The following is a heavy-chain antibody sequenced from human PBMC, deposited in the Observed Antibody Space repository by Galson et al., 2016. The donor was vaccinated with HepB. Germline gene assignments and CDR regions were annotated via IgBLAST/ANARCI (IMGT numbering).Heavy chain of an antibody. Sequence: SETLSLTCAVSGYSIRSGYYWGWIRQSPGKGLEWIASFYRSETTYYAPSLKSRATISVDTSKNQFSQKLSSVTAADPAVYYCARAGTTVTTHYYYLDAWGQGTLVTVSP. CDR2: FYRSETT. CDR1: GYSIRSGYY. J-gene: IGHJ4*02. D-gene: IGHD4-17*01. CDR3: ARAGTTVTTHYYYLDA. V-gene: IGHV4-38-2*01.